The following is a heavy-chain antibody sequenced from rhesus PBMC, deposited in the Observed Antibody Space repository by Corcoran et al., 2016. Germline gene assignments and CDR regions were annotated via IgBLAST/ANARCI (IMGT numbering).Heavy chain of an antibody. CDR3: AKEAVRAFDY. J-gene: IGHJ4*01. CDR1: GFTFSSYW. V-gene: IGHV3S42*01. D-gene: IGHD4-23*01. Sequence: EVQLVESGGGLAKPGGSLRLSCAASGFTFSSYWMNWVRQTPGKGLEWISAINSGGGRTYYADAEKGRYTITRDNSKNTLSLQMNSLRAEDTAVYYCAKEAVRAFDYWGQGVLVTVSS. CDR2: INSGGGRT.